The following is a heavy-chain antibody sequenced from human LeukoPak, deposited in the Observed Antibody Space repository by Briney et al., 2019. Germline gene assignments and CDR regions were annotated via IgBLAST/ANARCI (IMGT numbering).Heavy chain of an antibody. CDR1: VYTFTRTN. J-gene: IGHJ5*02. CDR2: INPNSGDP. CDR3: ARGLGTSWFDFDP. D-gene: IGHD2-2*01. V-gene: IGHV1-2*02. Sequence: ASVKVSCKASVYTFTRTNIYWVRQAPGQGLEWMGWINPNSGDPKYAQKFQGRVTMTRDTSISTAYMELTSLKSEDTAVYYCARGLGTSWFDFDPCGQGTLVTVSS.